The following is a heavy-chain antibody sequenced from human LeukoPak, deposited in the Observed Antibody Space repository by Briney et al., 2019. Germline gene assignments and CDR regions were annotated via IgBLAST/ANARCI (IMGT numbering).Heavy chain of an antibody. Sequence: TGGSLRLSCAASGFTFSSYSMNWVRQAPGKGLEWVSYISSSSSTIYYADSVKGRFTISRDNAKNSLYLQMNSLRAEDTAVYYCAKEGQSGDDAFDIWGQGTMVTVSS. CDR2: ISSSSSTI. CDR3: AKEGQSGDDAFDI. V-gene: IGHV3-48*01. D-gene: IGHD1-26*01. J-gene: IGHJ3*02. CDR1: GFTFSSYS.